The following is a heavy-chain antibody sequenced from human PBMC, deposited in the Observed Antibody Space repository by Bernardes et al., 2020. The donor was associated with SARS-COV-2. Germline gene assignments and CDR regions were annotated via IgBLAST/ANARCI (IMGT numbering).Heavy chain of an antibody. J-gene: IGHJ4*02. V-gene: IGHV1-2*02. CDR3: AGKGDYYDTSGLRN. CDR1: GYTFTDYY. D-gene: IGHD3-22*01. Sequence: ASVKVSCKASGYTFTDYYMYWVRQAPGQRLEWMGWLNPKSGGTNYAKKFRGRVIMTRDTSLSTAYMELSRLRSDDTAVYYCAGKGDYYDTSGLRNWGQGTLVTVSS. CDR2: LNPKSGGT.